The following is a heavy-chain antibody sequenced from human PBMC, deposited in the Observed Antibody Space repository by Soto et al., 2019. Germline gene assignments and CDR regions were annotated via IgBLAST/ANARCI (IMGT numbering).Heavy chain of an antibody. Sequence: TLSLTCAVYGGSFSGYYWSWIRQPPGKGLEWIGEINHSGSTNYNPSLKSRVTISVDTSKNQFSLKLSSVTAADTAVYYCARGGRLGYYGMDVWGQGTTVTVSS. V-gene: IGHV4-34*01. D-gene: IGHD6-25*01. J-gene: IGHJ6*02. CDR3: ARGGRLGYYGMDV. CDR1: GGSFSGYY. CDR2: INHSGST.